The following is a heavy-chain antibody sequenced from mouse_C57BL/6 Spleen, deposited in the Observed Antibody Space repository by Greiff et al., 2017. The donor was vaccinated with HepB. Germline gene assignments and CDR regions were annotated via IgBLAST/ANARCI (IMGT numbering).Heavy chain of an antibody. J-gene: IGHJ4*01. CDR3: ARPYYGSSFAMDY. CDR2: IDPSDSET. Sequence: QVQLQQPGAELVRPGSSVKLSCKASGYTFTSYWMHWVKQRPIQGLEWIGNIDPSDSETHYNQKFKDKATLTVDKSSSTAYMQLSSLTSEDSAVYYCARPYYGSSFAMDYWGQGTSVTVSS. V-gene: IGHV1-52*01. D-gene: IGHD1-1*01. CDR1: GYTFTSYW.